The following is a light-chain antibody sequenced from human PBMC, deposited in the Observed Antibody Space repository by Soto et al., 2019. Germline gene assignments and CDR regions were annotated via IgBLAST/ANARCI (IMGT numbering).Light chain of an antibody. J-gene: IGKJ1*01. Sequence: EIVLTQSPGTLSLSLGERATLSCRASQSVPGSYLGWLQQRPGQAPSLLIHRASSRATGIPDRFSGSGSGTDFTLTISRLEPEDFAEYYCQQYTSPPWTLGQGTKVETK. CDR1: QSVPGSY. V-gene: IGKV3-20*01. CDR3: QQYTSPPWT. CDR2: RAS.